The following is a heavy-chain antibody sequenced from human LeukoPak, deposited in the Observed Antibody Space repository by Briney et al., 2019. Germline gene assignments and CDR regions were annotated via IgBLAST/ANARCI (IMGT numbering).Heavy chain of an antibody. CDR2: IYYSGST. V-gene: IGHV4-39*01. Sequence: PSETLSLTCTVSGGSISSSSYYWGWIRQPPGKGLEWIGSIYYSGSTYYNPSLKSRVTISVDTSKNQFSLKLSSVTAADTAVYYCARRGGKGRTYYFDYWGQGTLVTVSS. D-gene: IGHD3-16*01. CDR3: ARRGGKGRTYYFDY. CDR1: GGSISSSSYY. J-gene: IGHJ4*02.